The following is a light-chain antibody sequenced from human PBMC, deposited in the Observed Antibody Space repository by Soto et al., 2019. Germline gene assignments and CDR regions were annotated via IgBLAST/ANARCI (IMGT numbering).Light chain of an antibody. CDR3: CSYAGSSTFYV. CDR1: SSDVGSYNL. Sequence: LTQPASVSGSPGQSITISCTGTSSDVGSYNLVSWYQQHPGKAPKLMIYEVSKRPSGVSNRFSGSKSGNTASLTISGLQAEDDADYYCCSYAGSSTFYVFGTGTKVTVL. CDR2: EVS. V-gene: IGLV2-23*02. J-gene: IGLJ1*01.